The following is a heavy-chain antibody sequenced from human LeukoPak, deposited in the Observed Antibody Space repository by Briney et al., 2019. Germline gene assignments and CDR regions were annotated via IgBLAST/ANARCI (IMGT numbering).Heavy chain of an antibody. D-gene: IGHD6-19*01. V-gene: IGHV4-38-2*01. Sequence: SETLSLTCAVSGYSISSGYYWGWLRPPPGKGLEWIGSIYHSGSTYYNPSLKSRVTISVDTSKNQFSLKLNSVTAADTAVYYCAKIAVAARLHYWGQGTLVTVSS. CDR2: IYHSGST. CDR1: GYSISSGYY. CDR3: AKIAVAARLHY. J-gene: IGHJ4*02.